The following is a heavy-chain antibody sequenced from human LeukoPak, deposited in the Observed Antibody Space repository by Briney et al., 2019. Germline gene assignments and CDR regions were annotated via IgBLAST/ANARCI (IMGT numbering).Heavy chain of an antibody. D-gene: IGHD3-16*01. CDR2: IRYDGSNE. Sequence: GGSLRLSCAASGFTFSSYGMHWVRQAPGKGLEWVAFIRYDGSNEYYADSVKGRFTVSRDNSKNTLYLQLNSLRGEDTAVYYCAKDARGIYDYWGQGTLVTVSS. V-gene: IGHV3-30*02. J-gene: IGHJ4*02. CDR3: AKDARGIYDY. CDR1: GFTFSSYG.